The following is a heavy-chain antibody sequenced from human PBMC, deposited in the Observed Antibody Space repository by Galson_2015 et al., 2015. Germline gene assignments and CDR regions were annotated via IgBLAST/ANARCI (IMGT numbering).Heavy chain of an antibody. J-gene: IGHJ3*02. Sequence: ATRFPCGGVACASISDYYRRWRRPPPGGGLGGMGYINYRGGTNYKAGLKGRVTISVDTARNQIYLQMTCLTAADTALYYCARARPGYKSAWSDGEAFDMWGQGTMVAIFS. CDR3: ARARPGYKSAWSDGEAFDM. V-gene: IGHV4-59*01. D-gene: IGHD1-14*01. CDR1: CASISDYY. CDR2: INYRGGT.